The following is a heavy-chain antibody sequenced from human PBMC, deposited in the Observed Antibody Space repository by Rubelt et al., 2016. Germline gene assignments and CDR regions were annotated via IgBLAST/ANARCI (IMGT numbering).Heavy chain of an antibody. V-gene: IGHV3-23*01. CDR3: AKEGSIADDY. CDR1: GFTFSSFA. Sequence: EVQLLESGGGLVQPGGSLRLSCAASGFTFSSFAMSWVGQAPGKGLEWVSGISGSGGSTDYADSVKGRFTISRDNSKNTLDLQMTCLRAEDTAVYYCAKEGSIADDYWGQGTLVTVSS. D-gene: IGHD6-6*01. CDR2: ISGSGGST. J-gene: IGHJ4*02.